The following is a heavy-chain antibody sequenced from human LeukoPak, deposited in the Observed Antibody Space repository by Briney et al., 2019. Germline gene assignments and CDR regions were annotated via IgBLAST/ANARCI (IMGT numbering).Heavy chain of an antibody. CDR2: IIPIFGTA. V-gene: IGHV1-69*13. CDR3: ARGLRRVTPYYYYGMDV. Sequence: ASVKVSCKASGGTFSSYAISWVRQAPGQGLEWMGGIIPIFGTANYAQKFQGRVTITADESTSTAYMELSSLRSEDTAVYYCARGLRRVTPYYYYGMDVWGQGTTVTVSS. J-gene: IGHJ6*02. CDR1: GGTFSSYA. D-gene: IGHD5-18*01.